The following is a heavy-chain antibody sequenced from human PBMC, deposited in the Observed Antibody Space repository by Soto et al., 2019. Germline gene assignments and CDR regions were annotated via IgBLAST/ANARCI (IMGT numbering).Heavy chain of an antibody. J-gene: IGHJ5*02. Sequence: SVKVSCKASGGTFSSYAISWVRQAPGQGLEWMGGIIPIFGTANYAQKFQGRVTITADESTSTAYMELSSLRSEDTAVYYCARAPSADNWFDPWGQGTLVTVSS. CDR1: GGTFSSYA. V-gene: IGHV1-69*13. CDR3: ARAPSADNWFDP. CDR2: IIPIFGTA. D-gene: IGHD2-2*01.